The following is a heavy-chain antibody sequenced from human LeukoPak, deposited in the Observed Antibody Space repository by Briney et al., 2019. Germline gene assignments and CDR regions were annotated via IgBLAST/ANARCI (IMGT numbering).Heavy chain of an antibody. V-gene: IGHV1-69*05. D-gene: IGHD2-15*01. CDR2: IIPIFGTA. CDR1: GGTFSSYA. CDR3: AILYCSGGSCPSY. Sequence: SVKVSCKASGGTFSSYAISWVRQAPGQGLEWMGGIIPIFGTANYAQKFQGRVTITTDESTSTAYMELSSLRSEDMAVYYCAILYCSGGSCPSYWGQGTLVTVSS. J-gene: IGHJ4*02.